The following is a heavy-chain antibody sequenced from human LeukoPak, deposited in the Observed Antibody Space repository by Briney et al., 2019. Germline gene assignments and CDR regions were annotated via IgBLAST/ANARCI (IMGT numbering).Heavy chain of an antibody. CDR3: ARGPYPLVY. V-gene: IGHV4-34*01. CDR2: VNHSGST. Sequence: PSETLSLTCAVYGGSFRGYYWSWIRQPPGKGREWIGEVNHSGSTNYNPSLKSRVTISVDTSKNQFSLKLNSVTAADTAVYYCARGPYPLVYWDQGTLVTVSS. D-gene: IGHD2-2*01. J-gene: IGHJ4*02. CDR1: GGSFRGYY.